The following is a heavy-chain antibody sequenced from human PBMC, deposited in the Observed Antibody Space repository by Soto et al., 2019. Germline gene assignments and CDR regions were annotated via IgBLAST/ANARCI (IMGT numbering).Heavy chain of an antibody. Sequence: QVQLQGSGPGLVKPSETLSLRCSVSGGSISTYHWSWIRQPPGKRLEWIENVYYNGNTNYTPSVKSRVSISVDTSKNEFFLRLSSVTAADTAVYYCARGGATGYLDSWGQGTRVIVSS. CDR2: VYYNGNT. CDR1: GGSISTYH. D-gene: IGHD4-4*01. V-gene: IGHV4-59*01. J-gene: IGHJ4*02. CDR3: ARGGATGYLDS.